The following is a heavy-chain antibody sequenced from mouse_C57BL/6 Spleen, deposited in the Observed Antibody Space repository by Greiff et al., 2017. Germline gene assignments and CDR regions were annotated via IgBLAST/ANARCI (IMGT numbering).Heavy chain of an antibody. CDR1: GFTFSNYW. D-gene: IGHD1-1*01. CDR3: TTITTVVATDWYFDV. J-gene: IGHJ1*03. V-gene: IGHV6-3*01. Sequence: EVKLVESGGGLVQPGGSMKLSCVASGFTFSNYWMNWVRQSPEKGLEWVAQIRLKSDNYATHYAESVKGRFTISRDDSKSSVYLQMNNLRAEDTGIYYCTTITTVVATDWYFDVWGTGTTVTVSS. CDR2: IRLKSDNYAT.